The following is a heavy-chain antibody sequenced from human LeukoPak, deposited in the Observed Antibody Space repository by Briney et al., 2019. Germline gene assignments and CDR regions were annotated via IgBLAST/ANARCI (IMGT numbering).Heavy chain of an antibody. CDR3: ARLNIAGYSSGWSNFDY. D-gene: IGHD6-19*01. J-gene: IGHJ4*02. CDR1: GGTFSSYA. V-gene: IGHV1-69*13. Sequence: SVKVSCKASGGTFSSYAISWVRQAPGQGLEWMGGIIPIFGTANYAQKFQGRVTITADESTSTAYVEPSSLRSEDTAVYYCARLNIAGYSSGWSNFDYWGQGTLVTVSS. CDR2: IIPIFGTA.